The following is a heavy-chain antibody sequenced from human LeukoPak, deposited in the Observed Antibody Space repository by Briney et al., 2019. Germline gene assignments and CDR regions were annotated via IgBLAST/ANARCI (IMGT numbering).Heavy chain of an antibody. V-gene: IGHV3-23*01. J-gene: IGHJ4*02. CDR3: AKGVVVVPAAIDY. Sequence: GGSLRLSCAASSFTFSSNAMSWVRQAPGKGLEWVSAISGSGGSTYYADSVKGRFTISRDNSKNTLYLQMNSLRAEDTAVYYCAKGVVVVPAAIDYWGQGTLVTVSS. CDR1: SFTFSSNA. CDR2: ISGSGGST. D-gene: IGHD2-2*01.